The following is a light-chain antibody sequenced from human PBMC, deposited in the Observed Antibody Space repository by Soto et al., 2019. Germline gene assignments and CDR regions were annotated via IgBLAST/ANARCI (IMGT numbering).Light chain of an antibody. CDR3: AAWDDSLSGVV. J-gene: IGLJ3*02. CDR1: SSNIGSNY. V-gene: IGLV1-47*01. CDR2: RND. Sequence: QTVVTQPPSASGTPGQRVTISCSGSSSNIGSNYVYWYQQLPGTAPKLLIYRNDQRPSGVPDRFSGSKSGTSASLAISGLRSDDEADYYCAAWDDSLSGVVFGRGTKLTVL.